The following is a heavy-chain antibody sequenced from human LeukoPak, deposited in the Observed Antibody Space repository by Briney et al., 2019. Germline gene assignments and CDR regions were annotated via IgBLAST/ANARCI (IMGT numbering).Heavy chain of an antibody. D-gene: IGHD4-11*01. V-gene: IGHV3-11*06. CDR3: TRDGTTLTPEEFDY. CDR1: GFRFRDYY. Sequence: GGSLSLSFEGSGFRFRDYYMSWIRPTPGKGLEWVSYISNSGTDTNYADSVKGRFTISRDNAKNSLYLQMNSLRAEDTAVYYCTRDGTTLTPEEFDYWGQGTLVTVSS. CDR2: ISNSGTDT. J-gene: IGHJ4*02.